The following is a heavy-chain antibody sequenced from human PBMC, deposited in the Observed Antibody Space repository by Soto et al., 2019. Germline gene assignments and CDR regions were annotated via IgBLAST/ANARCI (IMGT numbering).Heavy chain of an antibody. J-gene: IGHJ5*02. CDR1: GASISGFY. CDR2: IYATGTT. D-gene: IGHD1-1*01. V-gene: IGHV4-4*07. Sequence: QVQLQESGPGLVKPSETLSLTCTVSGASISGFYWSWIRKSAGKGLEWIGRIYATGTTDYNPSLKSRVMMSVATSKKQFSLKLRSVTAADTAVYYCVRDGTKTLRDWFDTWGQGISVTVSS. CDR3: VRDGTKTLRDWFDT.